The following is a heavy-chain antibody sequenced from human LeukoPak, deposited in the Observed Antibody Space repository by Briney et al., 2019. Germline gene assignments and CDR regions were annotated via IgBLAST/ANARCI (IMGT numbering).Heavy chain of an antibody. CDR3: ARDPRYSSSAHVFDI. Sequence: SQTLSLPCTVSGGSLSSGSYYWSWIRQPAGKGLEWFVRSYSSGRTNYNHSLKSRVTISQDTSKNQVSLKLSSVTAADTAVYYCARDPRYSSSAHVFDIWGQGTMVTVSS. D-gene: IGHD6-6*01. V-gene: IGHV4-61*02. CDR1: GGSLSSGSYY. CDR2: SYSSGRT. J-gene: IGHJ3*02.